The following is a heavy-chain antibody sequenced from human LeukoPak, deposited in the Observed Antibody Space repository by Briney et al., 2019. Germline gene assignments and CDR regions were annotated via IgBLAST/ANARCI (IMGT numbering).Heavy chain of an antibody. CDR3: ASSLTPGDGYNSRPFDY. Sequence: GGSLTLSCAASGLTFSDYYMSWIRQAPGKGLEWVTYIGSRSSYTKYADSVKGRFTISRDNTTNSLHLQMNGLRAEDTAVYYCASSLTPGDGYNSRPFDYWGQGTLVTVSS. D-gene: IGHD5-24*01. J-gene: IGHJ4*02. V-gene: IGHV3-11*06. CDR2: IGSRSSYT. CDR1: GLTFSDYY.